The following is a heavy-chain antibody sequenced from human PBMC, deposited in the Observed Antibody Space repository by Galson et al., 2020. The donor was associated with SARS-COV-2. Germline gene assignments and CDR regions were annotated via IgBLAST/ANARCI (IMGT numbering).Heavy chain of an antibody. V-gene: IGHV2-70*04. CDR1: GFSLTTRGVR. J-gene: IGHJ4*02. Sequence: SGPTLVKPTQSLTLTCTFSGFSLTTRGVRVSWIRQPPGKALEWLARIDWDDDKYYRASLKTRIIISRDTSKNQVVLTMTNMDPADTATYYCARIGNFYESSGDYQTHFDYWGQGTLVTVSS. D-gene: IGHD3-22*01. CDR3: ARIGNFYESSGDYQTHFDY. CDR2: IDWDDDK.